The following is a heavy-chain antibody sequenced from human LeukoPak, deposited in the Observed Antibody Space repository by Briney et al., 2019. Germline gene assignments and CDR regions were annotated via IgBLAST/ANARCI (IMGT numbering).Heavy chain of an antibody. CDR1: GYTFTGYY. V-gene: IGHV1-2*06. CDR2: INCNGGGT. J-gene: IGHJ5*02. CDR3: ARDRYSGYYNWFDP. Sequence: GASVKVSCKASGYTFTGYYIHWVRQAPGQGLEWMGRINCNGGGTSYAQKFQGRVTMTRDTSISTAYMELSRLRSDDTAVYYCARDRYSGYYNWFDPWGQGTLVTVSS. D-gene: IGHD5-12*01.